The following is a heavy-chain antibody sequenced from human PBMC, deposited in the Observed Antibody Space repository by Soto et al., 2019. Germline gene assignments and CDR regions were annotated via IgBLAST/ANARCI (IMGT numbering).Heavy chain of an antibody. V-gene: IGHV1-46*03. Sequence: QVQLVQSGAEVKKPGASVKVSCKASGYTFTSYYMHWVRQAPGQGLEWMGIINPSGGSTNYAQKFQGRVTMTRDTSTSTVYMELSSLRSEDTAVYYCARDIVVVPAVDAFDIWGQGTMVTVSS. J-gene: IGHJ3*02. CDR1: GYTFTSYY. D-gene: IGHD2-2*01. CDR3: ARDIVVVPAVDAFDI. CDR2: INPSGGST.